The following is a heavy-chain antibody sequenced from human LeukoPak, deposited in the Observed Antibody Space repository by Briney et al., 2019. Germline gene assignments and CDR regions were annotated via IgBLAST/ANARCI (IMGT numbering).Heavy chain of an antibody. V-gene: IGHV4-30-4*01. J-gene: IGHJ4*02. CDR3: ARGPDSSGYYYFDF. CDR1: GGSISSGGYY. CDR2: IYHSGST. D-gene: IGHD3-22*01. Sequence: SETLSLTCTVSGGSISSGGYYWSWIRQPPGKGLEWSGYIYHSGSTYFNPSLKSRVTISVDTSKNQFSLKLSSVTAADTAVYYCARGPDSSGYYYFDFWGQGTLVTVSS.